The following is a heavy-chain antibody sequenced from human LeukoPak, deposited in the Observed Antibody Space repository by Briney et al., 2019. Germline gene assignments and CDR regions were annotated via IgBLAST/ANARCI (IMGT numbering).Heavy chain of an antibody. D-gene: IGHD6-19*01. CDR3: AREVAVAGDFDY. Sequence: SETLSLTCTVSGGSISSYYWSWIRQPAGKGLEWTGRIYTSGTTNYNPSLQSRVTMSVDTSKNQFSLKLSSVTAADTAVYYCAREVAVAGDFDYWGQGTLVTVSS. J-gene: IGHJ4*02. CDR1: GGSISSYY. V-gene: IGHV4-4*07. CDR2: IYTSGTT.